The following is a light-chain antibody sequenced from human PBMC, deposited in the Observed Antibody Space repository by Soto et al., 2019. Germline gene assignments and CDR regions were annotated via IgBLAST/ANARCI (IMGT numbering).Light chain of an antibody. CDR3: QQYDDYSST. V-gene: IGKV1-5*03. Sequence: DIQMTQSPSTLSASVGDRVTITCRASQTINNWLAWYQQKPGKAPKLLIYEASNLVSGVPSRFSGSGSGTEFTLTISSLQPDDFATYYCQQYDDYSSTFGQGTKLDIK. J-gene: IGKJ2*01. CDR1: QTINNW. CDR2: EAS.